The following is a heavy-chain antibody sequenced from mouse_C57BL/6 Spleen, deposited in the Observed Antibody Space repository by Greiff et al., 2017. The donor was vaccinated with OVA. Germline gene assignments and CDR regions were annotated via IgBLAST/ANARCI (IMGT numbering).Heavy chain of an antibody. V-gene: IGHV1-50*01. Sequence: QVHVKQPGAELVKPGASVKLSCKASGYTFTSYWMQWVKQRPGQGLEWIGEIDPSDSYTNYNQKFKGKATLTVDTSSSTAYMQLSSLTSEDSAVYYCARKRIITTVVAHWYFDVWGTGTTVTVSS. CDR3: ARKRIITTVVAHWYFDV. J-gene: IGHJ1*03. CDR2: IDPSDSYT. D-gene: IGHD1-1*01. CDR1: GYTFTSYW.